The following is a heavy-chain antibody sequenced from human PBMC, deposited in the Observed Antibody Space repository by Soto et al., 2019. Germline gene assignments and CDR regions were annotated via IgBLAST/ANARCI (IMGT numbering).Heavy chain of an antibody. CDR2: INSDGSST. Sequence: VGSLRLSCAASGFTFSSYWMHWVRQAPGKGLVWVSRINSDGSSTSYADSVKGRFTISRDNAKNTLYLQMNSLRAEDTAVYYCARASIAARRLDYWGQGTLVTVSS. CDR1: GFTFSSYW. D-gene: IGHD6-6*01. V-gene: IGHV3-74*01. CDR3: ARASIAARRLDY. J-gene: IGHJ4*02.